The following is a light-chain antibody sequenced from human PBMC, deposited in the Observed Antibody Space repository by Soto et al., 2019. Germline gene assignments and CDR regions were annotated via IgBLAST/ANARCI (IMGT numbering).Light chain of an antibody. V-gene: IGKV3-20*01. CDR2: GAS. CDR1: QSVSSNN. J-gene: IGKJ5*01. CDR3: QQYDNSIT. Sequence: EIVLTQSPGTLSLSPGETATLSCRASQSVSSNNLAWYHQKPGQTARLLIYGASSRATGIPDRFSGSGSGTDFTLTISRLEPEDFKVYYCQQYDNSITFGQGTRLEIE.